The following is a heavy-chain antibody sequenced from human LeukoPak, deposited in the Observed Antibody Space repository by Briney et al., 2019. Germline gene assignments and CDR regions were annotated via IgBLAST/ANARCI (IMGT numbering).Heavy chain of an antibody. Sequence: SETLSLTCAVYGGSFSGYYWSWIRQPPGKGLEWIGEINHSGSTNYNPSLKSRVTISVDTSKNQFSLKLSSVTAADSAVYYCGRTNPFWLLGDGFDYWAREPWSPSPQ. CDR1: GGSFSGYY. CDR2: INHSGST. CDR3: GRTNPFWLLGDGFDY. J-gene: IGHJ4*02. D-gene: IGHD3-22*01. V-gene: IGHV4-34*01.